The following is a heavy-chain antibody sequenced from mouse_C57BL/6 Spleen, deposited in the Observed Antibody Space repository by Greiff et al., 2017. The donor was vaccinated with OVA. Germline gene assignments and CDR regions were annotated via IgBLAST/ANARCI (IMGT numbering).Heavy chain of an antibody. CDR1: GFSFNTYA. Sequence: EVTLVESGGGLVQPKGSLKLSCAASGFSFNTYAMNWVRQAPGKGLEWVARIRSKSNNYATYYADSVKDRFTISRDDSESMLYLQMNNLKTEDTAMYYCVRHWTGYAMDYWGQGTSVTVSS. J-gene: IGHJ4*01. CDR2: IRSKSNNYAT. V-gene: IGHV10-1*01. CDR3: VRHWTGYAMDY. D-gene: IGHD4-1*01.